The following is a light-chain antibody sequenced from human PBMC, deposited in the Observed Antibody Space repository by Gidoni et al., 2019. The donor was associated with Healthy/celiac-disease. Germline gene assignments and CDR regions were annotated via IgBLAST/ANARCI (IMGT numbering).Light chain of an antibody. CDR2: AAS. CDR1: QGISSY. Sequence: AIRMTQSPSSFSASTGDRVTITCRARQGISSYLAWYQQKPGKAPKLLIYAASTLLSGVPSRFSGSGSGTDFTLTISFLQSEDFATYYCQQYYSYPLTFGGGTKVEIK. V-gene: IGKV1-8*01. CDR3: QQYYSYPLT. J-gene: IGKJ4*01.